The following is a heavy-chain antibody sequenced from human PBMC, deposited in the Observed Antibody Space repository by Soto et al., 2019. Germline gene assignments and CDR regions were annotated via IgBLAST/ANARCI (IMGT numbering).Heavy chain of an antibody. CDR1: GFTFSSYA. CDR2: IRYDGSNK. J-gene: IGHJ6*02. CDR3: XXXXXSXXXXXGXYYGMDV. Sequence: QVHLVESGGGVVQPGRSLRLSCAASGFTFSSYAMHWVRQAPGKXLEWXAVIRYDGSNKYYADSVKGRFTISRDDSKXXXXXXXXRXXXXXXXXXXXXXXXXSXXXXXGXYYGMDVWGQGTTVIVSS. V-gene: IGHV3-33*01. D-gene: IGHD5-12*01.